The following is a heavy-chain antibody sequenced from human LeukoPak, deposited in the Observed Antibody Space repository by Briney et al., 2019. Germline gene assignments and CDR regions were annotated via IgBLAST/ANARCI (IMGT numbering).Heavy chain of an antibody. D-gene: IGHD4-23*01. CDR3: ARRVLGAVGYFDY. V-gene: IGHV3-23*05. CDR1: GFIFTTYA. Sequence: SGGSLRLSCAASGFIFTTYAMGWVRQLPGKGLEWVSGVSSSGSDTYYTSSVKGRFTISRDNSKNTLYLQVNSLRVEDTAVYYCARRVLGAVGYFDYWGQGALVTVSS. J-gene: IGHJ4*02. CDR2: VSSSGSDT.